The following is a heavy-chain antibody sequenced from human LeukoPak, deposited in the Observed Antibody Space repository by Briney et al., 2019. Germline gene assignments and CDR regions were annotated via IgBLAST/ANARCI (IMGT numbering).Heavy chain of an antibody. V-gene: IGHV1-8*01. CDR1: GYTFTSYD. CDR3: ARDSLPIAAAGGPPDY. CDR2: MNPNSGNT. D-gene: IGHD6-13*01. J-gene: IGHJ4*02. Sequence: ASVKVSCKASGYTFTSYDINWVRQATGQGLEWMGWMNPNSGNTNYAQKFQGRVTMTRDTSISTAYMELSRLRSDDTAVYYCARDSLPIAAAGGPPDYWGQGTLVTVSS.